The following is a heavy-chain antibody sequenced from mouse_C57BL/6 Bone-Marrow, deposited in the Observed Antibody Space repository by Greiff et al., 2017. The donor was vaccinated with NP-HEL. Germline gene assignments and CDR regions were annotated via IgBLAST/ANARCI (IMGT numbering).Heavy chain of an antibody. J-gene: IGHJ4*01. CDR3: ARTREGAMDY. CDR1: GYTFTDHT. CDR2: IYPRDSST. Sequence: QVQLQQSDAELVKPGASVKISCKVSGYTFTDHTIHWMKQRPEQGLEWIGYIYPRDSSTKYHEKLTEKATLTLDKSSSTAYMQLSSLTSEDSAVYYCARTREGAMDYWGQGTSVTVSS. V-gene: IGHV1-78*01.